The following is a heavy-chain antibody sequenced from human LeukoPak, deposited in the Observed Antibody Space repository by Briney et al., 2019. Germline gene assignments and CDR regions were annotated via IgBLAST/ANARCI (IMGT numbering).Heavy chain of an antibody. D-gene: IGHD2-2*01. J-gene: IGHJ4*02. CDR1: GFTFSSYG. CDR2: IWYDGSNK. V-gene: IGHV3-33*01. CDR3: ARREDIVVVPAAMGGGFDY. Sequence: GRSLRLSCAASGFTFSSYGMHWVRQAPGKGLEWVAVIWYDGSNKYYADSVKGRFTISRDNSKNTLCLQMNSLRAEDTAVYYCARREDIVVVPAAMGGGFDYWGQGTLVTVSS.